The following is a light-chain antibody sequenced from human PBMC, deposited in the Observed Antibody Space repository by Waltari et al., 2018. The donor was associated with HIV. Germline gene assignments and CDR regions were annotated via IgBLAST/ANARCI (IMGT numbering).Light chain of an antibody. CDR2: EVD. V-gene: IGLV2-23*02. CDR3: CSYASSGTFVV. J-gene: IGLJ2*01. Sequence: QSALTQPASVSGSPGQSITISCTGLTTAVSSSNLVSWYQHHPGKAPKLMIFEVDKRPSGVSNRFSGSKSGNTASLTISWLQAEDEADYYCCSYASSGTFVVFGGGTNLTVL. CDR1: TTAVSSSNL.